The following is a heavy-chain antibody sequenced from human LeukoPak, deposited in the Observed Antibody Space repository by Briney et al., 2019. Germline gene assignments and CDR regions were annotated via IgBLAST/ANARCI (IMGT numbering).Heavy chain of an antibody. J-gene: IGHJ5*02. CDR2: INPNSGGT. D-gene: IGHD3-9*01. V-gene: IGHV1-2*02. Sequence: ASVKVSCKASGYTFTGYYMHWVRQAPGQGLEWMGWINPNSGGTNYAQKFQGGVTMTRDTSISTASLELRSLTSDDTAVYYCARLEGTGYRGGWFDPWGQGSLVTVSS. CDR1: GYTFTGYY. CDR3: ARLEGTGYRGGWFDP.